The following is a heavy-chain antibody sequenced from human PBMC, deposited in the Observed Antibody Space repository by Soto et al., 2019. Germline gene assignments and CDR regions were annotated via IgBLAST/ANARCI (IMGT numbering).Heavy chain of an antibody. D-gene: IGHD3-22*01. J-gene: IGHJ4*02. CDR3: ARQIYDSDTGPNFQYYFDS. CDR1: GYSFAGYW. CDR2: IDPSDSQT. Sequence: GESLKISCKGSGYSFAGYWNTRGRQKPGKGLEWMGRIDPSDSQTYYSPSFRGHVTISVTKSITTVFLQWSSLSASDTAMYYCARQIYDSDTGPNFQYYFDSWGQGTPVTVSS. V-gene: IGHV5-10-1*01.